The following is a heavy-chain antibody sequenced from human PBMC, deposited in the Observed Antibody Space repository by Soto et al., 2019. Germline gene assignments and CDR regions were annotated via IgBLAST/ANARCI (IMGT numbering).Heavy chain of an antibody. J-gene: IGHJ4*02. D-gene: IGHD2-2*02. V-gene: IGHV3-74*01. CDR2: INSDGSST. CDR1: GFTFSNYW. CDR3: ARGGVGMYCSSSSCYTWVFDY. Sequence: EVQLVESGGGLVQPGGSLRLSCAASGFTFSNYWMHWVRQAPGKGLVWVSRINSDGSSTSYADSVKGRFTISRDNAKNTLSLQMNSLRADDTAVYYCARGGVGMYCSSSSCYTWVFDYWGQGTLVTVS.